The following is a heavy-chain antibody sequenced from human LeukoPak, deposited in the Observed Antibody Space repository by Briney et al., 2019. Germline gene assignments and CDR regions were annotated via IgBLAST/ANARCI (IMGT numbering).Heavy chain of an antibody. CDR1: GFTFSDYY. D-gene: IGHD3-10*01. Sequence: GGSLRLSCAASGFTFSDYYMSWIRQAPGKGLEWVSYISSSGSTIYYEDSVKGRFTISRDNAKNSLYLQMNSLRAEDTAVYYCARDGADSVLLWFGELPHYFDYWGQGTLVTVSS. CDR3: ARDGADSVLLWFGELPHYFDY. CDR2: ISSSGSTI. J-gene: IGHJ4*02. V-gene: IGHV3-11*01.